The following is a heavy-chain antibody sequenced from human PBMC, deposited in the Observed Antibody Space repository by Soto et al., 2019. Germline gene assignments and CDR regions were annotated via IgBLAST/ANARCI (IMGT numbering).Heavy chain of an antibody. CDR1: GFSLTTSGAG. V-gene: IGHV2-5*02. Sequence: QITLKESGVTLVKPTQTLTLTCTFSGFSLTTSGAGVAWIRQPPGKALEWLALIYWDDDKRYSPSLKSRLTITKDTSKNQVVLTMTNMGPVDTATYYCARPYFDSSSYYYYFDYWGQGTLVTVSS. CDR3: ARPYFDSSSYYYYFDY. CDR2: IYWDDDK. J-gene: IGHJ4*02. D-gene: IGHD3-22*01.